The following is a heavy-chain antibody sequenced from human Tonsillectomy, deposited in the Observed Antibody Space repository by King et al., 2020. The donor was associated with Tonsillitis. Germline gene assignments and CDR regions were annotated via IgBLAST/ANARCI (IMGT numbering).Heavy chain of an antibody. Sequence: QLVQSGAEVKKPGASVKVSCKASGYTFTSYGISWVRQAPGQGLEWMGWIGAYNGNTNYAQKLQGRVTMTTDTSTSTAYMELRSLRSDHTALYYCARIDQIARWVPLGPFDYWGQGTLVTVSS. V-gene: IGHV1-18*01. D-gene: IGHD5-24*01. CDR3: ARIDQIARWVPLGPFDY. CDR2: IGAYNGNT. CDR1: GYTFTSYG. J-gene: IGHJ4*02.